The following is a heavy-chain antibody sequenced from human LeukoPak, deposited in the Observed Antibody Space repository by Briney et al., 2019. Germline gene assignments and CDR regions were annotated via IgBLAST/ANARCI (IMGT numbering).Heavy chain of an antibody. CDR2: IYYSGST. V-gene: IGHV4-30-4*08. CDR3: ARVATRYYDFWSGYPYYFDY. J-gene: IGHJ4*02. CDR1: GGSISSGDYY. D-gene: IGHD3-3*01. Sequence: SQTLSLTCTVSGGSISSGDYYWSWIRQPPGKGLEWIGYIYYSGSTYYNPSLKSRVTISVDTSKNQFSLKLSPVTAADTAVYYCARVATRYYDFWSGYPYYFDYWGQGTLVTVSS.